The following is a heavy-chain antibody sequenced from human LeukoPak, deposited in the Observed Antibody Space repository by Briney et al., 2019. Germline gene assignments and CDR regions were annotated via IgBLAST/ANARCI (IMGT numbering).Heavy chain of an antibody. Sequence: PGGSLRLSCAASGFTFSSYAMHWVRQAPGKGLEWVAVISYDGSNKYYADSVKGRFTISRDNSKNMVYLQMNSLRADDTAVYYCARSGWYSFDYWGQGTLVTVSS. CDR3: ARSGWYSFDY. D-gene: IGHD6-19*01. CDR1: GFTFSSYA. V-gene: IGHV3-30-3*01. CDR2: ISYDGSNK. J-gene: IGHJ4*02.